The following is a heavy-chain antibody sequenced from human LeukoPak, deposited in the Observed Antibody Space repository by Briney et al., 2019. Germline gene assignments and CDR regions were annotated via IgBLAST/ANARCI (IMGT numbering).Heavy chain of an antibody. J-gene: IGHJ4*02. CDR2: IYTSGST. CDR3: ARDRSGSYCFDY. Sequence: RASETLSLTRTVYGGSISSYYWRWIRQPAGKGLEWIGRIYTSGSTNYTPPLKSRVTMSVDTSKNQFSLKLTSVTAADTAVYYCARDRSGSYCFDYWGQGTLVTVSS. V-gene: IGHV4-4*07. D-gene: IGHD1-26*01. CDR1: GGSISSYY.